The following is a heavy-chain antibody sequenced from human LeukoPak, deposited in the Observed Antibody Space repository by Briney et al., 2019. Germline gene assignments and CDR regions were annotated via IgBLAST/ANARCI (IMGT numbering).Heavy chain of an antibody. CDR1: GYTFTSYG. CDR3: AALLGCSGGSCSIDY. Sequence: ASVKVSCKASGYTFTSYGISWVRQAPGQGLEWMGWISAYNGNTSYAQKLQGRVTMTTDTSTSTAYMELRSLRSDDTAVYYCAALLGCSGGSCSIDYWGQGTLVTVSS. CDR2: ISAYNGNT. J-gene: IGHJ4*02. V-gene: IGHV1-18*01. D-gene: IGHD2-15*01.